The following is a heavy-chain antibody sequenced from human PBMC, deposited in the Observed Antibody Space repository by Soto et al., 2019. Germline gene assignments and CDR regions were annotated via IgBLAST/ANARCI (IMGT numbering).Heavy chain of an antibody. CDR1: GGSISSGGYY. CDR2: IYYSGST. Sequence: QVQLQESGPGLVKPSQTLSLTCTVSGGSISSGGYYWSWIRQHPGKGLEWIGYIYYSGSTYYNPSLKSRVTISVDPSKNQFSLKLSSVTAADTAVYYCARGGGRWLAHHLDYWGQGTLVTVSS. D-gene: IGHD6-19*01. CDR3: ARGGGRWLAHHLDY. J-gene: IGHJ4*02. V-gene: IGHV4-31*03.